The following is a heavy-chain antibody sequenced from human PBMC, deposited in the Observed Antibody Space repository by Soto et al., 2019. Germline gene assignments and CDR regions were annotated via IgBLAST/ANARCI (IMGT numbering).Heavy chain of an antibody. CDR2: IIPILGTI. V-gene: IGHV1-69*06. D-gene: IGHD1-26*01. CDR1: GRTFVISA. Sequence: QVQLVQSGAEVKTPGSSVRVSCKTAGRTFVISAIAWVRQAPGQGLEWMGGIIPILGTIHIAQNFQGRVNFTADRSTSTAYMDLSSLRSEDTATYFCARGKEWEQPSKQYYFDYCGEGSQVIVSS. J-gene: IGHJ4*02. CDR3: ARGKEWEQPSKQYYFDY.